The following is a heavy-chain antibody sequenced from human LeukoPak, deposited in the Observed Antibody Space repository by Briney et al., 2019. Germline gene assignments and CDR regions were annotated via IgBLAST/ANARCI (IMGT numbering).Heavy chain of an antibody. CDR3: ARDRRDISGYSHFDY. CDR2: IFSHGET. D-gene: IGHD3-22*01. CDR1: GFAVGNNY. Sequence: PGGSLRVSCAASGFAVGNNYMNWVRQAPGKGLEWVSLIFSHGETSYADSVKGRFTISRDNSKNTLYLQMNGLRVEDTAVYYCARDRRDISGYSHFDYWGQGTLVTVSS. V-gene: IGHV3-66*01. J-gene: IGHJ4*02.